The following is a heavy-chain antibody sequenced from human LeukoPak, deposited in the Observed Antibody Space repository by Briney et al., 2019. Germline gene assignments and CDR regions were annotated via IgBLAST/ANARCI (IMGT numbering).Heavy chain of an antibody. Sequence: SETLSLNCTVSGGSISSHYWSWLRQPPGKGLEWIGYIYYSGSTNYNPSLKSRVTISVDTSKNQFSLKLSSATAADTAVYYCARDGYCSSTSCYTGFDPWGQGTLVTVSS. CDR2: IYYSGST. CDR3: ARDGYCSSTSCYTGFDP. J-gene: IGHJ5*02. CDR1: GGSISSHY. V-gene: IGHV4-59*11. D-gene: IGHD2-2*02.